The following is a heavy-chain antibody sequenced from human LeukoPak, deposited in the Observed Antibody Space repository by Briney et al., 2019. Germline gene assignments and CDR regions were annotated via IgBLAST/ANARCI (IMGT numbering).Heavy chain of an antibody. Sequence: GGSLRLSCAASGFTFSDYNMNWVRQAPGKGLEWVSYITNGGSTIHHADSVKGRFTISRDNAKKTLYLQMNSLRAEDTAVYYCARSIGLTGGGVDVWGQGITVIVSS. D-gene: IGHD3-9*01. CDR2: ITNGGSTI. CDR3: ARSIGLTGGGVDV. J-gene: IGHJ6*02. V-gene: IGHV3-11*01. CDR1: GFTFSDYN.